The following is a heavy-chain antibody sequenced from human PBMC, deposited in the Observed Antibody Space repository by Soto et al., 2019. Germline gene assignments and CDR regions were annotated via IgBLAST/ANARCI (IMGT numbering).Heavy chain of an antibody. CDR2: IYYSGST. V-gene: IGHV4-31*03. Sequence: QVQLQESGPGLVKPSQTLSLTCTVSGGSISSGGYSWSWIRQHPGKGLEWIGYIYYSGSTYYNPSLKSRVTISVDTSKNQFSLKLSSVTAADTAVYYCARAASSSSLEIYWFDPWGQGTLVTVSS. D-gene: IGHD6-6*01. CDR1: GGSISSGGYS. J-gene: IGHJ5*02. CDR3: ARAASSSSLEIYWFDP.